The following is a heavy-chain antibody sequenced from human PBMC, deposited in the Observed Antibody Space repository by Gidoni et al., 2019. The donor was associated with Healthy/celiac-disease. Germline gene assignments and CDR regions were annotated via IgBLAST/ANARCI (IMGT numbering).Heavy chain of an antibody. V-gene: IGHV3-73*01. CDR3: TRPTAGYSTTRMDV. Sequence: EVQLVESGGGLVQPGGSLKLSCAASGFTFRGSAMHWVRQASGKGLEWVGRIRSKANSYATAYAASVKGRFTISRDDSKNTAYLQMNSLKTEDTAVYYCTRPTAGYSTTRMDVWGQGTTVTVSS. CDR2: IRSKANSYAT. J-gene: IGHJ6*02. D-gene: IGHD6-13*01. CDR1: GFTFRGSA.